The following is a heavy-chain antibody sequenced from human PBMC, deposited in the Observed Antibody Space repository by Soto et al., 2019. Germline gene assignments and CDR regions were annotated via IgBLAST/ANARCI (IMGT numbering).Heavy chain of an antibody. CDR2: IYSGGST. CDR3: ARNTVTAGVEFDY. J-gene: IGHJ4*02. V-gene: IGHV3-53*04. CDR1: GFTVSSNY. Sequence: GGSLRLSCAASGFTVSSNYMTWVRQAPGKGLEWVSVIYSGGSTYYADSVKGRFTISRHNSKNTLYLQMNSLRAEDTAVYYCARNTVTAGVEFDYWGQGTLVTVSS. D-gene: IGHD4-4*01.